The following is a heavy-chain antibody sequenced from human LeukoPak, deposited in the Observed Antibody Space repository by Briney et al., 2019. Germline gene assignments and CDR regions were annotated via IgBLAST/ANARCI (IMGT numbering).Heavy chain of an antibody. J-gene: IGHJ3*02. CDR3: SSEPVGAFDI. Sequence: GGSLRLSCAASGFTFSSYWMSWVRQAPGKGLEWVANIKQDGSEKYYVDSVKGRFTISRDNAKNSLYLQLNSLRAEDTAVYYWSSEPVGAFDIWGQGTMVTVSS. CDR1: GFTFSSYW. CDR2: IKQDGSEK. D-gene: IGHD2-15*01. V-gene: IGHV3-7*01.